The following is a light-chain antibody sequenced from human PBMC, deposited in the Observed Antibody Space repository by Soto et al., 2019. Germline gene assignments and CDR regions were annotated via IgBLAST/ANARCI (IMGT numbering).Light chain of an antibody. J-gene: IGKJ1*01. CDR3: MQALQTPRT. CDR1: QSLLHKNGNNY. Sequence: DIVMTQSPLSLPVTPGEAASISCRSSQSLLHKNGNNYFNWYLQKPGQSPQVLIYMGSKRASGGPDRFRGSGSGTYFTLKISRVEAEDAGVYYCMQALQTPRTFGQGTKVEIK. V-gene: IGKV2-28*01. CDR2: MGS.